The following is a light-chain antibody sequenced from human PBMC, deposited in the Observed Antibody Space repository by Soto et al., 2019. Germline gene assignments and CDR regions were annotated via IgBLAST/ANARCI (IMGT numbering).Light chain of an antibody. V-gene: IGLV2-8*01. J-gene: IGLJ1*01. CDR2: DVS. Sequence: QSVLTQPASVSGSPGQSITISCTGTKNDIGVYDFVSWYQHHPGKAPRLIIYDVSKRPSGVPDRFSGSKSGNTASLTVSALQAEDEADYYCSSYTDRNNLVFGTGTKVTVL. CDR1: KNDIGVYDF. CDR3: SSYTDRNNLV.